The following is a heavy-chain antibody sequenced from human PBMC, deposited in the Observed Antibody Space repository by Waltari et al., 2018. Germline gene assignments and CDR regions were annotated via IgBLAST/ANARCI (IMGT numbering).Heavy chain of an antibody. CDR3: AKEGDGSGRRGWFDP. V-gene: IGHV1-18*01. CDR1: GYTFSNYG. J-gene: IGHJ5*02. CDR2: ISAYNGNT. D-gene: IGHD3-10*01. Sequence: QVQLVQSGTEVKKPEASVKVSCKASGYTFSNYGISWVRQAPGQGLEWMGWISAYNGNTNYEQKFQGRVTMTTDTSTSTAYMELRSLRSDDTAMYYCAKEGDGSGRRGWFDPWGQGTLVTVSS.